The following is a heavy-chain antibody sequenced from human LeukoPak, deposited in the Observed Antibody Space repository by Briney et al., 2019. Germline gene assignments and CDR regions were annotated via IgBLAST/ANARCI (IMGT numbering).Heavy chain of an antibody. D-gene: IGHD6-13*01. CDR1: GYTFTVYY. V-gene: IGHV1-2*02. Sequence: ASVKVSCKASGYTFTVYYMHWVRQAPGQGLEWMGWINPNSGGTNYAQKFQGRVTMTRDTSISTAYMELSRLRSDDTAVYYCARASYREIAAAGAGAFDIWGQGTMVTVSS. CDR3: ARASYREIAAAGAGAFDI. CDR2: INPNSGGT. J-gene: IGHJ3*02.